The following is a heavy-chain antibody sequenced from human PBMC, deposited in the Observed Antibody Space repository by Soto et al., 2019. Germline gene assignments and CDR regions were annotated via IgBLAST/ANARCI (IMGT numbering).Heavy chain of an antibody. J-gene: IGHJ4*02. CDR3: AKDMHGNGEYYFDY. CDR2: VSYDGSKK. Sequence: GGSLRLSCAASGFTFSSYGMHWVRQAPGKGLEWVAVVSYDGSKKYYADSVKGRFTISRDNSMSTLSLQMNSLRAEDTAVYHCAKDMHGNGEYYFDYWGQGSLVTVSS. D-gene: IGHD4-17*01. V-gene: IGHV3-30*18. CDR1: GFTFSSYG.